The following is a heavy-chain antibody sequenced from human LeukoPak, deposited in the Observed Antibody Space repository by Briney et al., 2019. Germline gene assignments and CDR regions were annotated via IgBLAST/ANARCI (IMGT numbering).Heavy chain of an antibody. Sequence: SETLSLTCTVSGGSISSYYWSWIRQPPGKGLEWIGYIYYSGSTNYNPSLKSRVTISVDTSKNQFSLKLSSVTAADTAAYYCARQKLSRSTYYYDSSGGGYYFDYWGQGTLVTVSS. D-gene: IGHD3-22*01. V-gene: IGHV4-59*01. CDR2: IYYSGST. J-gene: IGHJ4*02. CDR1: GGSISSYY. CDR3: ARQKLSRSTYYYDSSGGGYYFDY.